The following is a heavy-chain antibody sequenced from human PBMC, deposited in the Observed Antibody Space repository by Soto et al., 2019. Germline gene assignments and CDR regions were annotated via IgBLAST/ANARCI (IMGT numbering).Heavy chain of an antibody. D-gene: IGHD1-1*01. CDR1: GFTFRSYA. J-gene: IGHJ2*01. Sequence: EVQLLESGGDLVQPGGSLRLSCAASGFTFRSYAMSWVRQGPGKGLEWVSSMSAIGGSTYYADAVKGRFTISRDNSKNTLYLQMNSLRAEDTAVYYCAKGEVATGHSYWYFNLWGRGTLVTVSS. V-gene: IGHV3-23*01. CDR3: AKGEVATGHSYWYFNL. CDR2: MSAIGGST.